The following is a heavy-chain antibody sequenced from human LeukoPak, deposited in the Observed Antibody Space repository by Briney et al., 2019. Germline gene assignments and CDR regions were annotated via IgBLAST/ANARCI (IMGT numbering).Heavy chain of an antibody. CDR3: ARDGFIAAAGTDLDP. D-gene: IGHD6-13*01. CDR1: GFTFSTYA. V-gene: IGHV3-33*01. CDR2: IWYDGSHK. Sequence: GGSLRLSCAASGFTFSTYAMHWVRQAPGKGLEWVAVIWYDGSHKYYADSVKGRFTISRDNSKNTLYLQMNSLRAEDTAVYYCARDGFIAAAGTDLDPWGQGTLVTVSS. J-gene: IGHJ5*02.